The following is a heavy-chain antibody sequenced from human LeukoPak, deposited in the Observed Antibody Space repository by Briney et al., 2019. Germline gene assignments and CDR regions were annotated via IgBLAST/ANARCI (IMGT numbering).Heavy chain of an antibody. J-gene: IGHJ4*02. V-gene: IGHV3-23*01. CDR3: ARGRLRLGELSLYPFDY. D-gene: IGHD3-16*02. Sequence: GGSLRLSCAASGFTFSSYWMSWVRQAPGKGLEWVSSFSGGGAYTYYADSVKGRFTISRDNSKNRLFLQMNSLRAEDTAVYYCARGRLRLGELSLYPFDYWGQGTLVTVSS. CDR2: FSGGGAYT. CDR1: GFTFSSYW.